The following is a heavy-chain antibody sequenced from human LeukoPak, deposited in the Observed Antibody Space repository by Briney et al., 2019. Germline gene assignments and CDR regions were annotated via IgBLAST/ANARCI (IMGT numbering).Heavy chain of an antibody. D-gene: IGHD2-15*01. CDR2: ISNDGGRT. V-gene: IGHV3-64D*06. CDR3: LTSLVATLEGY. CDR1: GFNFSTYG. Sequence: GGSLRLSCSAAGFNFSTYGMYWVRQAPGKGLEYVSAISNDGGRTYYADSVKGRFTISRDNSQNTLYLQMSRLRPEDTAIYYCLTSLVATLEGYWGQGTLVTVSS. J-gene: IGHJ4*02.